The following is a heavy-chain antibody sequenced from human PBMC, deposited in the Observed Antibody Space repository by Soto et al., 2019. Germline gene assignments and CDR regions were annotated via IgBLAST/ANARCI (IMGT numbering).Heavy chain of an antibody. V-gene: IGHV4-39*01. J-gene: IGHJ4*02. CDR1: GGSISSSSYY. Sequence: SETLSLTCTVSGGSISSSSYYWGWIRQPPGKGLEWIGSIYYSGSTYYNPSLKSRVTISVDTSKNQFSLELSSVTAADTAVYYCASVGYSSSWPKFDYWGQGTLVTVSS. CDR2: IYYSGST. CDR3: ASVGYSSSWPKFDY. D-gene: IGHD6-13*01.